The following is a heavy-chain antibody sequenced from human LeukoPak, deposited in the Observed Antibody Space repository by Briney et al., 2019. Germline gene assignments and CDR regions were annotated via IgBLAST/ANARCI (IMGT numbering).Heavy chain of an antibody. CDR1: GFTFSSYS. J-gene: IGHJ4*02. Sequence: GGSLRLSCAASGFTFSSYSMNWVRQAPGKGLEWVSYISSSSSTIYYADSVKGRFTISRDNAKNSLYLQMNSLRAEDTAVYYCARDSPPLLWFGELFSYWGQGTLVTVSS. V-gene: IGHV3-48*04. D-gene: IGHD3-10*01. CDR3: ARDSPPLLWFGELFSY. CDR2: ISSSSSTI.